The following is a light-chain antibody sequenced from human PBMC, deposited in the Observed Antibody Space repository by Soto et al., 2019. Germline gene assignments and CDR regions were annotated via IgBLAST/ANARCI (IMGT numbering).Light chain of an antibody. CDR1: SSDVGGYNY. Sequence: QSVLTQPASVSGSPGQSITISCTGTSSDVGGYNYVSWFQQHPGKAPKLMIFEVSNRPSGVSNRFSGPKSGNTASLTISGLQAEDEAEYFCGSYAGSDTFVFGTGTKVTVL. CDR2: EVS. V-gene: IGLV2-14*01. CDR3: GSYAGSDTFV. J-gene: IGLJ1*01.